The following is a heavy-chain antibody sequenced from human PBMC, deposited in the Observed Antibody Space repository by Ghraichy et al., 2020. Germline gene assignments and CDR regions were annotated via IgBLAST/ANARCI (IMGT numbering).Heavy chain of an antibody. CDR1: GGSFSGYY. D-gene: IGHD6-19*01. V-gene: IGHV4-34*01. CDR3: ARGVGGWYGGPIGY. Sequence: SETLSLTCAVYGGSFSGYYWSWIRQPPGKGLEWIGEINHSGSTNYNPSLKSRLTISVDTSKNQFSLKLSSVTAADTAVYYCARGVGGWYGGPIGYWGQGTLVTVSS. J-gene: IGHJ4*02. CDR2: INHSGST.